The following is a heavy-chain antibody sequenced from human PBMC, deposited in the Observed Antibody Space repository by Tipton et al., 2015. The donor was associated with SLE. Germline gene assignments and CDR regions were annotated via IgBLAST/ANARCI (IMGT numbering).Heavy chain of an antibody. CDR1: GGSISSSSYY. CDR3: AASSGYYFDY. J-gene: IGHJ4*02. D-gene: IGHD3-22*01. V-gene: IGHV4-61*05. CDR2: IYYSGST. Sequence: TLSLTCTVSGGSISSSSYYWGWIRQPPGKGLEWIGYIYYSGSTNYNPSLKSRVTISVDTSKNQFSLKLSSVTAADTAVYYCAASSGYYFDYWGQGTLVTVSS.